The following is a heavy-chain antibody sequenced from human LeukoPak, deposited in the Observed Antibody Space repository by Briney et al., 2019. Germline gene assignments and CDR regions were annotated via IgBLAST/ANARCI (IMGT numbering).Heavy chain of an antibody. D-gene: IGHD3-16*01. V-gene: IGHV4-34*01. CDR1: GGSFSGYY. Sequence: SETLSLTCAVYGGSFSGYYWSWIRQPPGKGLEWIGEINHSGSTNYNPSLKSRVTISVDTSKNQFSLKLGSVTAADTAVYYCARVTLVLDYWGQGTLVTVSS. CDR3: ARVTLVLDY. CDR2: INHSGST. J-gene: IGHJ4*02.